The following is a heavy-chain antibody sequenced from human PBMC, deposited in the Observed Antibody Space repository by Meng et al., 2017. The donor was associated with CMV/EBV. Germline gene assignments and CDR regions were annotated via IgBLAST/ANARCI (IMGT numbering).Heavy chain of an antibody. V-gene: IGHV4-4*07. CDR2: IQVIGHT. CDR1: GASIKNCN. CDR3: AGSRPGGGACDY. Sequence: QVSIKESGPGLVKPSETLSLTCIVPGASIKNCNWNWVRQPAGQGLEWIGLIQVIGHTVYNPSLKSRVTVSLDASKSQFFLTLNSVTAADTATYYCAGSRPGGGACDYWGQGILVTVSS. J-gene: IGHJ4*02. D-gene: IGHD3-16*01.